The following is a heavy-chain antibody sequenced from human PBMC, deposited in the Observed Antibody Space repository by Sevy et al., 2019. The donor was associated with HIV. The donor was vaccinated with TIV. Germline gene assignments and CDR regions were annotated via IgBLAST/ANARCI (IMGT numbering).Heavy chain of an antibody. Sequence: SETLSLTCTVSGGSISSYYWSWIRQPPGKGLEWIGYIYYSGSTNYNPSLKSRVTISVDTSKNQFSLKLSSVTAADTAVYYCARAPRELGDYGDYEGGFDYWGQGTLVTVSS. CDR1: GGSISSYY. D-gene: IGHD4-17*01. CDR3: ARAPRELGDYGDYEGGFDY. J-gene: IGHJ4*02. CDR2: IYYSGST. V-gene: IGHV4-59*13.